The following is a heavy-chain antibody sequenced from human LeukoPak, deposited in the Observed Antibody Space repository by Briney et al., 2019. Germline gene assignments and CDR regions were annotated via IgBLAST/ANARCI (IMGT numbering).Heavy chain of an antibody. Sequence: PGGSLRLSCAASGFTFSSYSMNWVRQAPGKGLEWVSSISSSSSYIYYADSVKGRFTISRDNAKNSLYLQMNSLRAEDTAVYYCARDPYSGGYSSYYYYYMDVWGKGTTVTVSS. J-gene: IGHJ6*03. CDR2: ISSSSSYI. CDR1: GFTFSSYS. V-gene: IGHV3-21*01. D-gene: IGHD1-26*01. CDR3: ARDPYSGGYSSYYYYYMDV.